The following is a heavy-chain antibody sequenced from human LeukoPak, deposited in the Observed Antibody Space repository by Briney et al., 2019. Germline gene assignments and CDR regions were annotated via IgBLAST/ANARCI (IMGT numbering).Heavy chain of an antibody. Sequence: GGSLRLSCAASGFTFSSYEMNWVRQAPGKGLEWVANIKQDGSEKYYVDSVKGRFTISRDNAKNSLYLQMNSLRAEDTAVYYCARADSSIAARLSRSSIFNYYYYMDVWGKGTTVTVSS. J-gene: IGHJ6*03. D-gene: IGHD6-6*01. CDR1: GFTFSSYE. V-gene: IGHV3-7*01. CDR2: IKQDGSEK. CDR3: ARADSSIAARLSRSSIFNYYYYMDV.